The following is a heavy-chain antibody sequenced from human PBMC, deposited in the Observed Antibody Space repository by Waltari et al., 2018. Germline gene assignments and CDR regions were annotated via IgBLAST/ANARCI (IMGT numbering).Heavy chain of an antibody. CDR3: ARDGYDILTGYPQPPDY. V-gene: IGHV1-69*08. D-gene: IGHD3-9*01. J-gene: IGHJ4*02. CDR1: GGTFSSDV. Sequence: QVQLVQSGADVKQPGSSVKVSCKASGGTFSSDVISWVRQVPGQGLEWMGRINPVYGTTDYAQKFQGRVTLTADKSTNTAYMELSSLKSEDTGIYYCARDGYDILTGYPQPPDYWGQGTLVTVSS. CDR2: INPVYGTT.